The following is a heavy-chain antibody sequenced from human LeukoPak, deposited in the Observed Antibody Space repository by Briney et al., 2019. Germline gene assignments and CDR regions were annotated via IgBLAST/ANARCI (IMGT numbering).Heavy chain of an antibody. D-gene: IGHD3-16*02. CDR1: GYIFSDYY. CDR2: INLIRGGT. Sequence: ASVKVSCKASGYIFSDYYLHWVRQAPGQGLEWMGWINLIRGGTNYAEKFQGSVTMTRDTSISTAYMELSSLRSEDTAVYYCATLTFGGLITWGQGTLVTVSS. CDR3: ATLTFGGLIT. J-gene: IGHJ5*02. V-gene: IGHV1-2*02.